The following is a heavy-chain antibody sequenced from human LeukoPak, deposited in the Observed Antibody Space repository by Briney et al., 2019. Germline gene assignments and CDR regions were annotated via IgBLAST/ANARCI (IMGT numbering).Heavy chain of an antibody. Sequence: KPSETLSLTCAVYGGSFSGYYWSWIRQPPGKGLEWIGEINHSGSTNYNPSLKSRVTISVDTSKNQFSLKLSSVTAADTAVYYCARNPAGFGELLYYFDYWGQGTLVTVSS. J-gene: IGHJ4*02. D-gene: IGHD3-10*01. CDR2: INHSGST. CDR1: GGSFSGYY. V-gene: IGHV4-34*01. CDR3: ARNPAGFGELLYYFDY.